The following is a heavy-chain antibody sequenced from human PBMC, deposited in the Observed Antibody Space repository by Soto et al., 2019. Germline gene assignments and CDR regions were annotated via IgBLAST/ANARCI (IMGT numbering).Heavy chain of an antibody. CDR2: ISYDEIDK. Sequence: GGSLRLSCAASGFTFNIYGMHWVRQAPDKGLEWVALISYDEIDKYYADAVKGRFTISRDNSKNTLYLQMDSLRAEDTAVYYCAGRSGSSDYWGQGTLVTVSS. CDR1: GFTFNIYG. V-gene: IGHV3-30*03. CDR3: AGRSGSSDY. D-gene: IGHD3-10*01. J-gene: IGHJ4*02.